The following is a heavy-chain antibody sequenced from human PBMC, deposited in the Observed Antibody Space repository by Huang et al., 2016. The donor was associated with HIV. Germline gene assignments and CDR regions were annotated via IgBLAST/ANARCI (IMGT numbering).Heavy chain of an antibody. Sequence: QVQLVESGGGVVQPGRSLRLSCAAFGFTFNKFDMHWVRQAPGKGLEWVAIISDDGSRKYHADSVKGRFTISRDNSKNTVYLQMNSLRVEDTAVYYCAKDGRGSGTYYDYFEYWGQGTLVTVSS. CDR2: ISDDGSRK. D-gene: IGHD1-26*01. CDR3: AKDGRGSGTYYDYFEY. J-gene: IGHJ4*02. CDR1: GFTFNKFD. V-gene: IGHV3-30*18.